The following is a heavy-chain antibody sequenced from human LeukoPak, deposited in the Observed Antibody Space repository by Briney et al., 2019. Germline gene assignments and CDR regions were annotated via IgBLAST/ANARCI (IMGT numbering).Heavy chain of an antibody. D-gene: IGHD3-22*01. V-gene: IGHV3-7*01. CDR3: AREASYFDCSGYYYYYYYGLDV. Sequence: PGGSLRLSCAAFGFTFSSHWMSWVRQAPGKGLEWVANIKQDGSEKYYVDSVKGRFTISRNNAKNSLYLQMSSLRAEDTAVYYCAREASYFDCSGYYYYYYYGLDVWGQGTTVTVSS. CDR1: GFTFSSHW. CDR2: IKQDGSEK. J-gene: IGHJ6*02.